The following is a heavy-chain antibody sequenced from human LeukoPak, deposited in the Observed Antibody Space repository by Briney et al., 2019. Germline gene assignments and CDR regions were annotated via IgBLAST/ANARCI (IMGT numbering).Heavy chain of an antibody. CDR3: ASGLGTYYYDSSGYYWCAFDN. CDR1: GFTVSSHY. V-gene: IGHV3-66*01. Sequence: GRSLRLSCAASGFTVSSHYMSWVRQPPGTGMGWVSVLYSGGSTNYADSGKGKFTISRDNSKNTLYLKMNSLRAEDTAVYYCASGLGTYYYDSSGYYWCAFDNWGQGTMVTVSS. CDR2: LYSGGST. D-gene: IGHD3-22*01. J-gene: IGHJ3*02.